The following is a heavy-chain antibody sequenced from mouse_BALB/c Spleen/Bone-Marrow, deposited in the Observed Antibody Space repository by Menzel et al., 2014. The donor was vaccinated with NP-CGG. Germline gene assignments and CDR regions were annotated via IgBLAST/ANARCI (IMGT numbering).Heavy chain of an antibody. CDR3: ARGGNDLDY. D-gene: IGHD2-3*01. J-gene: IGHJ2*01. CDR1: GFTFTDYY. V-gene: IGHV7-3*02. CDR2: IRNKANGYTT. Sequence: EVKLVESGGGLVQPGGSLRLSCATSGFTFTDYYMSWVRQPPGKALEWLVFIRNKANGYTTEYSASVKGRFTISRDNSQSILYLQMNTLRAEDSAAYYCARGGNDLDYWGQSTTLPVSS.